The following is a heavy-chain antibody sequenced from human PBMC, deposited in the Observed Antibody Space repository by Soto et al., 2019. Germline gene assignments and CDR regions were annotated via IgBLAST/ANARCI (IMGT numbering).Heavy chain of an antibody. CDR1: GGSISSGGYY. V-gene: IGHV4-31*03. Sequence: SETLSLTCTVSGGSISSGGYYWSWIRQHPGKGLEWIGYIYYSGSTYYNPSLKRRVTISVDTSKNQFSLKLSSVTAADTAVYYCARVGTVTGDYYYGMDVWGQGTTVTVSS. J-gene: IGHJ6*02. D-gene: IGHD4-17*01. CDR2: IYYSGST. CDR3: ARVGTVTGDYYYGMDV.